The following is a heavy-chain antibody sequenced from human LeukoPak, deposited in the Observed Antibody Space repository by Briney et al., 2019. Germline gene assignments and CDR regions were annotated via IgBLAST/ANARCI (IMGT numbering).Heavy chain of an antibody. CDR3: GNSFD. J-gene: IGHJ3*01. CDR2: VNHNGGDT. Sequence: GASVKVSFKSSAYNVTAYYRHWVRQAPGHGFEWMGWVNHNGGDTKYAQNFQDKVTMPRDASLSKDYMEMRGLKTDDAAVYYCGNSFD. V-gene: IGHV1-2*02. CDR1: AYNVTAYY.